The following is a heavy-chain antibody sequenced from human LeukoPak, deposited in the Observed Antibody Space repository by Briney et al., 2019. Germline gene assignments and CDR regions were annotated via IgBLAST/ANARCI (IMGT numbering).Heavy chain of an antibody. D-gene: IGHD4-17*01. V-gene: IGHV1-8*01. CDR2: MNPNSGNT. J-gene: IGHJ4*02. CDR3: ARAGPTVTNYFDY. Sequence: ASVKVSCKASGYTFTSYDINWVRQATGQGLEWMGWMNPNSGNTGYAQKFQGRVTMTRNTSISTAYMELNSLRAEDTAVYYCARAGPTVTNYFDYWGQGTLVTVSS. CDR1: GYTFTSYD.